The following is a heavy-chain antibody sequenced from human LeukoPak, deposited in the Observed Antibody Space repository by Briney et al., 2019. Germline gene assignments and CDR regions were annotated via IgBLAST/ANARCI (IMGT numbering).Heavy chain of an antibody. CDR2: INHSGST. CDR3: SRGRSSGYYFWFDP. CDR1: GGSFRGYY. D-gene: IGHD3-22*01. V-gene: IGHV4-34*01. J-gene: IGHJ5*02. Sequence: SETLSLTCAVYGGSFRGYYWSWIRQPPGKGLEWIGEINHSGSTNYNPSLKSRVTISVDTSKNQFSLQLSSVTAAATAVYYCSRGRSSGYYFWFDPWGQGTLVTVSS.